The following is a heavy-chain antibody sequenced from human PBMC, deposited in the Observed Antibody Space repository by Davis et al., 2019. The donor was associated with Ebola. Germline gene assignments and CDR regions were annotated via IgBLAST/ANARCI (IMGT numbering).Heavy chain of an antibody. CDR2: ITGSGSST. V-gene: IGHV3-23*01. Sequence: GESLKISCAASGFTFSSLAMSWVRQAPGRGLEWVSTITGSGSSTYYADSVKGRFTISRDNSKNTLYLQMNSLRAEDTAVYYCARDVGVEFDYWGQGALVTVSS. CDR1: GFTFSSLA. CDR3: ARDVGVEFDY. J-gene: IGHJ4*02. D-gene: IGHD3-10*01.